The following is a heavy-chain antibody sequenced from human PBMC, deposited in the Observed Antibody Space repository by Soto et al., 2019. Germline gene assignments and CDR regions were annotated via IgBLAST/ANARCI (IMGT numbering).Heavy chain of an antibody. D-gene: IGHD1-26*01. CDR2: IDWDDTK. CDR1: GFSLSTGGMC. J-gene: IGHJ4*02. V-gene: IGHV2-70*01. CDR3: ARTLVGATHISQSDFDC. Sequence: SGPTLVNPTQTLTLACAFSGFSLSTGGMCASWIRQPPGKALEWLALIDWDDTKYYSTSLKSRLTISKDTSKNQLALTMTNMGPVDTATYYCARTLVGATHISQSDFDCWGQGTLVTVSS.